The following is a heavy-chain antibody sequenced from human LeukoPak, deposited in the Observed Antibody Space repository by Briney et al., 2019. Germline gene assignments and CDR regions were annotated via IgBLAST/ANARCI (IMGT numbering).Heavy chain of an antibody. CDR2: IYYSGST. CDR3: AREGYGGNDNFPIDY. Sequence: SETLSLTCTVSGGSISSSSYYWGWIRQPPGKGLEWIGSIYYSGSTYYNPSLKSRVTISVDTSKNQFSLKLSSVTAADTAVYYCAREGYGGNDNFPIDYWGQGTLVTVSS. CDR1: GGSISSSSYY. V-gene: IGHV4-39*02. D-gene: IGHD4-23*01. J-gene: IGHJ4*02.